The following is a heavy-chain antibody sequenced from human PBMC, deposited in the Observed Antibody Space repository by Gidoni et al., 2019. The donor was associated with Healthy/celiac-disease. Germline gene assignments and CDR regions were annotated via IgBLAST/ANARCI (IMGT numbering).Heavy chain of an antibody. CDR1: GFTFSSFV. CDR2: ISYDGSNK. Sequence: QVQLVESGGGVVQPGRSLRPSCAASGFTFSSFVMHWVRQAPGKGLEWVAVISYDGSNKYYADSVKGRFTISRDNSKNTLYLQMNSLRAEDTAVYYCAKDLGDYYDSSGYYFPLDYWGQGTLVTVSS. V-gene: IGHV3-30*18. D-gene: IGHD3-22*01. CDR3: AKDLGDYYDSSGYYFPLDY. J-gene: IGHJ4*02.